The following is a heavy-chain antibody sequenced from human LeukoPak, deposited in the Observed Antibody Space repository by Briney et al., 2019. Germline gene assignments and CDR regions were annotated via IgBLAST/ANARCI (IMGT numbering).Heavy chain of an antibody. D-gene: IGHD6-19*01. V-gene: IGHV3-33*01. CDR2: IWYDGSNK. CDR3: ARVNSGGMEGTFDY. J-gene: IGHJ4*02. CDR1: GFTFSSYG. Sequence: GRSLRLSCAASGFTFSSYGMHWVRQAPGKGLEWVAVIWYDGSNKYYGDHVKARFTVSRDNSKNTLYLQMNSLRAEDTAVYYCARVNSGGMEGTFDYWGQGTLVTVSS.